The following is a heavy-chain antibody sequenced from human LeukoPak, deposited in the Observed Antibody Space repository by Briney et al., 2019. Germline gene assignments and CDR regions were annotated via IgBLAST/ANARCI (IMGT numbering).Heavy chain of an antibody. CDR1: GFTFSSYS. CDR2: ILSSSSYI. D-gene: IGHD3-10*01. V-gene: IGHV3-21*01. Sequence: GGSLRLSRAASGFTFSSYSMNWIRQAPGRGLEWVSFILSSSSYIYYADSVKGRFTISRDNAKNSLYLQMNSLRAEDTAVYYCARALGFGAYDYWGQGTLVTVSS. J-gene: IGHJ4*02. CDR3: ARALGFGAYDY.